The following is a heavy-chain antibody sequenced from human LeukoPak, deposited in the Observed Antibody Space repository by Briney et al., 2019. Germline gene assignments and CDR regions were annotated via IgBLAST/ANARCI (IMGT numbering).Heavy chain of an antibody. V-gene: IGHV3-74*01. D-gene: IGHD6-19*01. CDR1: GFTFSSYW. Sequence: GGSLRLSCAASGFTFSSYWMHWVRQAPGKGLVWVSRINSDGSSTSYADSVKGRFTISRDNAKNTLYLQMNSLRAEDTAVYYCAREGSGWYFAYFDYWGQGTLVTDSS. CDR3: AREGSGWYFAYFDY. J-gene: IGHJ4*02. CDR2: INSDGSST.